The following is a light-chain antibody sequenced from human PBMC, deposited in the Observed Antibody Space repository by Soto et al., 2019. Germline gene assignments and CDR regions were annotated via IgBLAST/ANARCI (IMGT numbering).Light chain of an antibody. V-gene: IGLV1-40*01. CDR1: SSNIGAGYD. CDR3: RPYDSSLSGWV. CDR2: GNS. Sequence: QSVLTQPPSVSGAPGQRVTISCTGSSSNIGAGYDVHWYQQLPGTAPKLLIYGNSNRPSGVPDRFSGSKSGTSASLAITGLRGEDEADYYCRPYDSSLSGWVFGGGTKLTV. J-gene: IGLJ3*02.